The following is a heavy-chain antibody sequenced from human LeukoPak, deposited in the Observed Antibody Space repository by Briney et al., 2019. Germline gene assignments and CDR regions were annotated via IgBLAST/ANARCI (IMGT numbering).Heavy chain of an antibody. CDR1: GGSFSGYY. Sequence: SETLSLTCAVYGGSFSGYYWSWIRQPPGKGLEWIGEINHSGSTNYNPPLKSRVTISVDTSKNQFSLKLSSVTAADTAVYYCARGSEEMATSPVGWFDPWAREPWSPSPQ. J-gene: IGHJ5*02. CDR3: ARGSEEMATSPVGWFDP. V-gene: IGHV4-34*01. CDR2: INHSGST. D-gene: IGHD5-24*01.